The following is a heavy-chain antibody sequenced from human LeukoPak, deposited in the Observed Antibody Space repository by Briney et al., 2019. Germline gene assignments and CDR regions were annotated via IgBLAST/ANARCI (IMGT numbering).Heavy chain of an antibody. D-gene: IGHD3-10*01. CDR3: AKGPPERITMVRGVTEMVYNWFDP. CDR2: IYYSGST. CDR1: GGSISSYY. J-gene: IGHJ5*02. Sequence: SETLSLTCTVSGGSISSYYWSWIRQPPGKGLEWIGYIYYSGSTNYNPSLKSRVTISVDTSKNQFSLKLSSVTAADTAVYYCAKGPPERITMVRGVTEMVYNWFDPWGQGTLVTVSS. V-gene: IGHV4-59*08.